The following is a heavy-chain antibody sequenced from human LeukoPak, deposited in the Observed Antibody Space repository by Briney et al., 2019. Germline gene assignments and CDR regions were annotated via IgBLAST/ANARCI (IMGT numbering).Heavy chain of an antibody. Sequence: SETLSLTCTVSGGSISSYYWSWIRQPPGKGLEWSGYIYYSGSTNYNPSLKSRVTISVDTSKNQFSLKLSSVTAADTAVYYCARRNYYDSSGYRYWYFDLWGRGTLVTVSS. J-gene: IGHJ2*01. CDR1: GGSISSYY. D-gene: IGHD3-22*01. CDR2: IYYSGST. CDR3: ARRNYYDSSGYRYWYFDL. V-gene: IGHV4-59*08.